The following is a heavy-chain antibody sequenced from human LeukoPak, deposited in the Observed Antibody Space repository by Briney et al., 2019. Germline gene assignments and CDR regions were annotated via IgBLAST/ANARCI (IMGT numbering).Heavy chain of an antibody. CDR2: INWNGGST. D-gene: IGHD6-13*01. V-gene: IGHV3-20*04. CDR1: GFTFDDYG. Sequence: GGSLRLSCAASGFTFDDYGMSWVRHAPGKGLEWVSGINWNGGSTGYADSVKGRFTISRDNAKNSLYLQMNSLRAEDTALYYCARDLGGSSWKLMRECWFDPWGQGTLVTVSS. CDR3: ARDLGGSSWKLMRECWFDP. J-gene: IGHJ5*02.